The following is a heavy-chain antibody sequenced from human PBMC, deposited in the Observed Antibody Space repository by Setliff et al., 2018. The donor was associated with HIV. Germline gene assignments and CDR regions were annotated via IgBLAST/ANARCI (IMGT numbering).Heavy chain of an antibody. D-gene: IGHD1-26*01. CDR2: IHQGGTS. CDR1: SGSFSGYY. Sequence: SQTLSLTCAVYSGSFSGYYWSWLRQPPGRGLEWIGEIHQGGTSNYNPSLKSRVTVSVDTSKNQFPLRLSSVTAADTALYYCARSRIVGVTGYWYYTDVWGNGTTVTVSS. V-gene: IGHV4-34*01. CDR3: ARSRIVGVTGYWYYTDV. J-gene: IGHJ6*03.